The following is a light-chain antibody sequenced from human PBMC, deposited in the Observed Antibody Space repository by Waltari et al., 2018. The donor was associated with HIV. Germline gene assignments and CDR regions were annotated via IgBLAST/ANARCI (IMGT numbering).Light chain of an antibody. CDR3: QQYYNWPRGT. CDR1: QSLLYSSSSLSY. CDR2: WAS. Sequence: DIVMTQSPDSLAVTLGDRATITCNSSQSLLYSSSSLSYLAWFQHKSGQPPKLLLYWASTRQSGVPDRFTGSGSGTDFTLTISSLRSEDFAVYYCQQYYNWPRGTFGQGTRLEIK. V-gene: IGKV4-1*01. J-gene: IGKJ5*01.